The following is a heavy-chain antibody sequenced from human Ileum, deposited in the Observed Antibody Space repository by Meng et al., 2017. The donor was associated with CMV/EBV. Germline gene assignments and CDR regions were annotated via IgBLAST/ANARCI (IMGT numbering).Heavy chain of an antibody. J-gene: IGHJ4*02. CDR3: AKVTAGTVAFDY. CDR1: GYTFTTYY. Sequence: QVQLVRSGAEVKKPGAPVKASCKTSGYTFTTYYIHWVRHAPRQGLEWMGWIDPKSGGTDYAQNFQGRVTMTGDTSISTAYMELSSLRSDDTAVYYCAKVTAGTVAFDYWGQGTLVTVSS. D-gene: IGHD6-13*01. V-gene: IGHV1-2*02. CDR2: IDPKSGGT.